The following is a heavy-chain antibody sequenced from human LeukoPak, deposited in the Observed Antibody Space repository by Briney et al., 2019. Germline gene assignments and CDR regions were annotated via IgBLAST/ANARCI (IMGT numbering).Heavy chain of an antibody. D-gene: IGHD5-24*01. CDR1: GFTFSSYG. V-gene: IGHV3-33*01. J-gene: IGHJ5*02. Sequence: GSLRLSCAASGFTFSSYGMHWVRQPPGKGLEWVAVIWYDGSNKYYADSVKGRFTISRDDSKNTLYLQMNSLTAEDTAVYYCARDPRRDGYNLSWFDPWGQGTLVTVSS. CDR2: IWYDGSNK. CDR3: ARDPRRDGYNLSWFDP.